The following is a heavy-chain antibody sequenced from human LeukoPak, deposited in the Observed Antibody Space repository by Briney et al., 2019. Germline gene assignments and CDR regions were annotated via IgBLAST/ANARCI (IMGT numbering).Heavy chain of an antibody. CDR1: GYTFTGYY. V-gene: IGHV1-2*02. CDR3: ARLEYDILTGYSSYFDY. Sequence: GASVKVSCKASGYTFTGYYMHWVRQAPGQGLEWMGWINPNSGGTNYAQKFQGRVTMTRDTSISTACMELSRLRSDDTAVYYCARLEYDILTGYSSYFDYWGQGTLVTVSS. D-gene: IGHD3-9*01. J-gene: IGHJ4*02. CDR2: INPNSGGT.